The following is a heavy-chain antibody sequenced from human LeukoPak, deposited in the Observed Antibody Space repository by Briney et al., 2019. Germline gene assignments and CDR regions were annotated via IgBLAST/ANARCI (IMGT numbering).Heavy chain of an antibody. Sequence: PSETLSLTCAVYGGSFSGYYWSWIRPPPGKGLEWIGEINHSGSTNYNPSLKSRVTISVDTSKNQFSLKLSSVTAADTAVYYCARELVDYDFWSGYYPKYYFDYWGQGTLVTVSS. D-gene: IGHD3-3*01. CDR1: GGSFSGYY. CDR2: INHSGST. CDR3: ARELVDYDFWSGYYPKYYFDY. J-gene: IGHJ4*02. V-gene: IGHV4-34*01.